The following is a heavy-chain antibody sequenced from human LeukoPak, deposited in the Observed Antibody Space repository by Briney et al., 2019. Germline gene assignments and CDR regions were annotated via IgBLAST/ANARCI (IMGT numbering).Heavy chain of an antibody. CDR3: ARPAGAGTSYFDY. J-gene: IGHJ4*02. CDR2: IYYSGST. Sequence: SETLSLTCTVSGGSISSYYWSWIRQPPGKGLEWIGYIYYSGSTNYNPSLKSRVTISVDTSKNQFSLKLSSVTAADTAVYYCARPAGAGTSYFDYWGQGTLVTVSS. CDR1: GGSISSYY. V-gene: IGHV4-59*01. D-gene: IGHD6-19*01.